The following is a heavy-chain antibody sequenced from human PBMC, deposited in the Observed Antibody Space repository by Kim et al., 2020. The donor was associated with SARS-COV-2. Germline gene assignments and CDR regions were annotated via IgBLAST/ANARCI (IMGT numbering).Heavy chain of an antibody. CDR3: TTPRLDI. V-gene: IGHV3-15*01. CDR2: DGETT. Sequence: DGETTDYAAPVKGNYTITKDDSKNTLYLQMNSLKTEDTAVYYCTTPRLDIWGQRTMVTVSS. J-gene: IGHJ3*02.